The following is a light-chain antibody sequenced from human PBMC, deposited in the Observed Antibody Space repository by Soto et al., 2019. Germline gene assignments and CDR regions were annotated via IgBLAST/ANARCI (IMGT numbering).Light chain of an antibody. Sequence: QSALTQPASVSGSPGQSITISCTGTSSDVGGYNYVSWYQQHPGKAPKLMIYEVSNRPSGVSNRFSGSKSGNTASLTISGLQAEDESDYYYSSYTSSSTLYVFGAGTKLT. CDR2: EVS. CDR1: SSDVGGYNY. J-gene: IGLJ1*01. CDR3: SSYTSSSTLYV. V-gene: IGLV2-14*01.